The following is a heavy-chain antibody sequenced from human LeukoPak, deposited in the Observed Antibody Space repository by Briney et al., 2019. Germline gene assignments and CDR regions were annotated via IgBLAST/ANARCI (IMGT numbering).Heavy chain of an antibody. CDR2: ISGSGGST. D-gene: IGHD6-6*01. J-gene: IGHJ6*03. Sequence: ETLSLTCTVSGDSFSSVTDYWAWVRQAPGKGLEWVSAISGSGGSTYYADSVKGRFTISRDNSKNTLYLQMNSLRAEDTAVYYCAKAYSSSDYYYMDVWGKGTTVTVSS. V-gene: IGHV3-23*01. CDR1: GDSFSSVTDY. CDR3: AKAYSSSDYYYMDV.